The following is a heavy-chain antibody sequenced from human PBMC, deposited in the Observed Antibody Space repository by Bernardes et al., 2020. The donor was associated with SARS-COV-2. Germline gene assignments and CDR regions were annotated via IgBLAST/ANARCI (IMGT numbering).Heavy chain of an antibody. J-gene: IGHJ3*02. Sequence: GGSLRLSCAASGFTFSGSAVHWFRQASGKGLEWVGRIKSKADNYATVYAASVKGRFTVSRDDSKNTAYLQMNSLKTEDTAVYYCTRFSGTYVFDIWGQGTMVTVSS. CDR2: IKSKADNYAT. CDR3: TRFSGTYVFDI. D-gene: IGHD1-1*01. CDR1: GFTFSGSA. V-gene: IGHV3-73*01.